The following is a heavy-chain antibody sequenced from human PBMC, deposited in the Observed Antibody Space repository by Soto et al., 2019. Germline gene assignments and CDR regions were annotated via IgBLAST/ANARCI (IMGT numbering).Heavy chain of an antibody. CDR3: ARTGTKTFRLVRDYGLDV. J-gene: IGHJ6*02. D-gene: IGHD2-8*01. CDR2: IYHSGST. V-gene: IGHV4-38-2*01. Sequence: PSETLSLTCAVSGYSITSGYYWGWIRQPPGKGLEWIGGIYHSGSTYYNPSLKSRVTISVDTSKNHFSLKVTSVTAADTALYYCARTGTKTFRLVRDYGLDVWGQGTTVTVSS. CDR1: GYSITSGYY.